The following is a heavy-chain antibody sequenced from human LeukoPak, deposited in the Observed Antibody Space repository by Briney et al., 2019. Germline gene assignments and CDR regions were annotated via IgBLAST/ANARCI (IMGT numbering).Heavy chain of an antibody. CDR1: GFVFSNVG. D-gene: IGHD6-19*01. CDR3: AKDRGSGSYAFDY. Sequence: GGSLRLSCAASGFVFSNVGMHWVRQAPGKGLEWVTFIVPDGSDKSNADSVKGRFTISRDNSKNTLYLQMNSLRSEDTAIYYCAKDRGSGSYAFDYWGQGTLVTVSS. V-gene: IGHV3-30*02. CDR2: IVPDGSDK. J-gene: IGHJ4*02.